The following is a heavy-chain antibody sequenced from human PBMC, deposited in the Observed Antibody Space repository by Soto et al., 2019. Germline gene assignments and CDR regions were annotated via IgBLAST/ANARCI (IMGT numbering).Heavy chain of an antibody. CDR1: GGSISSGDYY. D-gene: IGHD3-10*01. CDR2: IYYSGST. V-gene: IGHV4-30-4*01. CDR3: ARFWGSYYNYFDY. J-gene: IGHJ4*02. Sequence: PSETLSLTCTVSGGSISSGDYYWSWIRQPPGKGLEWIGYIYYSGSTYYNPSLKSRVTISVDTSKNQFSLKLSSVTAADTAVYYCARFWGSYYNYFDYWGQGTLVTVSS.